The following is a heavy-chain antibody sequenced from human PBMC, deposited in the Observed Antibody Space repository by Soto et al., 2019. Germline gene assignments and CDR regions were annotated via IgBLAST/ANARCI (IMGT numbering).Heavy chain of an antibody. CDR3: AHEGATIRYYYYGMDV. CDR1: GFSLSTSGVG. V-gene: IGHV2-5*02. D-gene: IGHD1-26*01. CDR2: IYWDDDK. J-gene: IGHJ6*02. Sequence: SGPTLVNPTQTLTLTCTFSGFSLSTSGVGVGWIRQPPGKALEWLALIYWDDDKRYSPSLKSRLTITKDTSKNQVVLTMTNMEPVDTATYYCAHEGATIRYYYYGMDVWGQGTTVTVSS.